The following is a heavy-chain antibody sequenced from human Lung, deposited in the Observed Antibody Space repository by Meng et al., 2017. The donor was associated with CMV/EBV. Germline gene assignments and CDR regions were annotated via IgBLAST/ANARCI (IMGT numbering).Heavy chain of an antibody. CDR3: ARALDTAMVTFDY. Sequence: GQLQEAGPGLVKPSQTLSLPCTVSGGSISSGDYYWSWIRQSPGKGLEWIGYIYYSGSTYYNPSLKSRVTISVDTSKNQFSLKLSSVTAADTAVYYCARALDTAMVTFDYWGQGTLVTVSS. D-gene: IGHD5-18*01. J-gene: IGHJ4*02. CDR1: GGSISSGDYY. V-gene: IGHV4-30-4*08. CDR2: IYYSGST.